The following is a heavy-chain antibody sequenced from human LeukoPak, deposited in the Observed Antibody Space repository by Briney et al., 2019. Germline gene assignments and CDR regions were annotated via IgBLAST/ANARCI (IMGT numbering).Heavy chain of an antibody. CDR2: IYNDGRT. J-gene: IGHJ5*02. D-gene: IGHD3-22*01. CDR3: ARESNIGYYLSS. Sequence: GGSLRLSCAASGFTISDYGLVWVRQAPGKGLEWVSVIYNDGRTYYADSVKGRFTISRDNSKNTLYLQMNSLRAEDTAVYYSARESNIGYYLSSWGQGTLVTVSS. V-gene: IGHV3-66*01. CDR1: GFTISDYG.